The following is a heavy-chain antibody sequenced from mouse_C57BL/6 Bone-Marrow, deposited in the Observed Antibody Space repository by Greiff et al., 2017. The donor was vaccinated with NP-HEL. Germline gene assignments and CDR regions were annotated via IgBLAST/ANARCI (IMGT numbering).Heavy chain of an antibody. Sequence: QVQLQQSGAELVRPGTSVKVSCKASGYAFTNYLIEWVKQRPGQGLEWIGVINPGSGGTNYNEKFKGKATLTADKSSSTAYMQLSSLTSEDSAVYFCATPYYSNYDYAMDYWGQGTSVTVSS. CDR2: INPGSGGT. CDR3: ATPYYSNYDYAMDY. CDR1: GYAFTNYL. D-gene: IGHD2-5*01. J-gene: IGHJ4*01. V-gene: IGHV1-54*01.